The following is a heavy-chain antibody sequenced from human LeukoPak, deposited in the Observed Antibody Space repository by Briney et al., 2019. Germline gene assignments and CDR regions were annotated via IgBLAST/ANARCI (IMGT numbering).Heavy chain of an antibody. D-gene: IGHD3-22*01. CDR1: GGTFSSYA. CDR2: IIPILGIA. V-gene: IGHV1-69*04. J-gene: IGHJ5*02. Sequence: AASVKVSCKASGGTFSSYAISWVRQAPGQGLEWMGRIIPILGIANYAQKFQGRVTITADKSTSTAYMELSSLRSEDTAVYYCARKTYYHDSSAPLDPWGQGTLVTVSS. CDR3: ARKTYYHDSSAPLDP.